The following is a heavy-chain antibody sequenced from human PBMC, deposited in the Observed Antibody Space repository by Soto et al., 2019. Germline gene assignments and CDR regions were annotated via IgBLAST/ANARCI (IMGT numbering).Heavy chain of an antibody. Sequence: GGFLRLWCAASGFTCSDYGGSWIRQAPGKGLEWVSYIGSSDNIIYYADSVKGRFTISRDNAKNSLYLQMNSLRAEDTAVYYCARDLGHSESSGYVDYWGQGTLVTVSS. CDR1: GFTCSDYG. V-gene: IGHV3-11*01. CDR3: ARDLGHSESSGYVDY. D-gene: IGHD3-22*01. J-gene: IGHJ4*02. CDR2: IGSSDNII.